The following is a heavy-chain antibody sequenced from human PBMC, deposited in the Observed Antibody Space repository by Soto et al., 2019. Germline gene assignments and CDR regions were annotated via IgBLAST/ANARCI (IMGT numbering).Heavy chain of an antibody. D-gene: IGHD1-20*01. Sequence: QVQVQESGPGLVKPSETLSLTCIVSGGSISSSRHYWGWIRQPPGKGLEWIGSVSFSGGTYYNSSLRSRATLSLDTPKNQSSLDLNSLTAADTVVYHCARRNCVDLDFYEGWFDPWGQGTLVTVS. CDR3: ARRNCVDLDFYEGWFDP. J-gene: IGHJ5*02. CDR2: VSFSGGT. CDR1: GGSISSSRHY. V-gene: IGHV4-39*01.